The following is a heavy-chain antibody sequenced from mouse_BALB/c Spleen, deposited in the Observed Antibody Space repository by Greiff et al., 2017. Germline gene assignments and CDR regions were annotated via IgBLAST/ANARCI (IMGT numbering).Heavy chain of an antibody. CDR2: ISTYYGNT. V-gene: IGHV1-67*01. CDR3: ARSYTMITTTGYYAMDY. J-gene: IGHJ4*01. CDR1: GYTFTDYA. Sequence: QVQLQQSGPELVRPGVSVKISCKGSGYTFTDYAMHWVKQSHAKSLEWIGVISTYYGNTNYNQKFKGKATMTVDKSSSTAYMELARLTSEDSAIYYCARSYTMITTTGYYAMDYWGQGTSVTVSS. D-gene: IGHD2-4*01.